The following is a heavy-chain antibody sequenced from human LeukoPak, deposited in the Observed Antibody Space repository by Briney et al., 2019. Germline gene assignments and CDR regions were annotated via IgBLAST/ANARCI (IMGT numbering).Heavy chain of an antibody. Sequence: GGSLRLSCTASGYTISRYAMIWVREAPGKGLEWVSDISGGGGTTYYADSVRGRFTISRDNSKNTLYLQINSLRAEDTAVYYCAKGTSGGILGATWPSDYWGQGRLVAVSS. J-gene: IGHJ4*02. CDR2: ISGGGGTT. D-gene: IGHD1-26*01. CDR3: AKGTSGGILGATWPSDY. CDR1: GYTISRYA. V-gene: IGHV3-23*01.